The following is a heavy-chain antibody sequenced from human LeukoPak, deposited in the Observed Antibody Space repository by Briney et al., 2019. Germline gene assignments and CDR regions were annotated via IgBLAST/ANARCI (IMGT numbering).Heavy chain of an antibody. D-gene: IGHD6-6*01. CDR1: GFTFSSYG. CDR3: ARDKYSSSSYYFDY. J-gene: IGHJ4*02. Sequence: PGGSLRLSCAASGFTFSSYGMHWVRQAPGQGLEWVAVIWYDGSNKDYADSVKGRFTISRDNSKNTLYLQMNSLRAEDTAVYYCARDKYSSSSYYFDYWGQGTLVTVSS. V-gene: IGHV3-33*01. CDR2: IWYDGSNK.